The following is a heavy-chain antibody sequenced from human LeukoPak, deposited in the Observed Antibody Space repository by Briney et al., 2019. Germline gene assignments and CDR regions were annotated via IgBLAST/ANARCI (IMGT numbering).Heavy chain of an antibody. CDR3: ARVDIVATNYFDY. Sequence: PSETLSLTCAVSGGSISSGGYSWSWIRQPPGKCLEWIGYIYHSGSTYYNPSLKSRVTISVDRSKNQFSLKLSSVTAADTAVYYCARVDIVATNYFDYWGQGTLVTVSS. CDR1: GGSISSGGYS. CDR2: IYHSGST. D-gene: IGHD5-12*01. J-gene: IGHJ4*02. V-gene: IGHV4-30-2*01.